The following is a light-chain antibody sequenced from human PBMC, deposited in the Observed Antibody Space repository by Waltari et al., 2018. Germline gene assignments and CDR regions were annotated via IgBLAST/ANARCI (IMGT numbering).Light chain of an antibody. V-gene: IGKV3-11*01. Sequence: EIVLTQSPATLSLATGARATLSCRASQSVSTSLSWYQQKPGQAPRLLIYDASNRATGIPARFSGSGSGTDFTLSISSLEPEDFAVYYCQQRSTWPPITFGQGTRLEIK. J-gene: IGKJ5*01. CDR1: QSVSTS. CDR2: DAS. CDR3: QQRSTWPPIT.